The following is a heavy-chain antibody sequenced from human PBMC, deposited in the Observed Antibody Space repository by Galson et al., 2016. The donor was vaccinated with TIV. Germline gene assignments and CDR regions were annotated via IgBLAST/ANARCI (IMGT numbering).Heavy chain of an antibody. V-gene: IGHV3-48*03. CDR1: GFTFSSYA. CDR2: ISGSPSIGV. Sequence: SLRLSCAASGFTFSSYAMNWVRQAPGKGLEWISYISGSPSIGVFYADSVEGRFTISRANGQNSVSLQMNDLSAADTAVYYCARVPAGFYSGYSHALNIWGQGTMVTVSS. D-gene: IGHD3-22*01. CDR3: ARVPAGFYSGYSHALNI. J-gene: IGHJ3*02.